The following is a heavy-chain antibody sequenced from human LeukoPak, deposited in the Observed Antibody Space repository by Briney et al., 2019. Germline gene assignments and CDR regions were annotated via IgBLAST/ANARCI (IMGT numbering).Heavy chain of an antibody. CDR1: GGTFSSYA. J-gene: IGHJ3*02. D-gene: IGHD3-10*01. Sequence: ASVKVSCKASGGTFSSYAISWVRLVPGQGLEWMGGIAPISGTPIYAQRFQGRLTISADRSTSTAYMDLSSLRSEDTAVYYCAREGEYYSASGNVVDAYDIWGQGTMVTVSS. V-gene: IGHV1-69*06. CDR3: AREGEYYSASGNVVDAYDI. CDR2: IAPISGTP.